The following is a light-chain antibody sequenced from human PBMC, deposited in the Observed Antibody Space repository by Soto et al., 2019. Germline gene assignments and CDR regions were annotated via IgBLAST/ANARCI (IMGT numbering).Light chain of an antibody. CDR3: GTWDSSLSAGV. CDR2: DNN. J-gene: IGLJ3*02. V-gene: IGLV1-51*01. CDR1: SSNIGNNY. Sequence: QSAWTQPPSVSAAPGQKVTISCSGSSSNIGNNYVSWYQQLPGTAPKLLIYDNNKRPSGIPDRFSGSKSGTSATLGITGRQTGDEADYYCGTWDSSLSAGVFGGGTKLTVL.